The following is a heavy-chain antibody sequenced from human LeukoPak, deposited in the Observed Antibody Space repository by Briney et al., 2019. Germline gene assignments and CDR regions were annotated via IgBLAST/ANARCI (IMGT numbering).Heavy chain of an antibody. V-gene: IGHV4-34*01. Sequence: SETLSLTCAVYGGSFSGYYWSWIRQPPGKGLEWSGEINHSGSTNYNPSLKSRVTISVDTSRNQFSLKLSSVTAADTAVYYCARGRGSGWYHYWGQGTLVTVSS. D-gene: IGHD6-19*01. CDR3: ARGRGSGWYHY. J-gene: IGHJ4*02. CDR2: INHSGST. CDR1: GGSFSGYY.